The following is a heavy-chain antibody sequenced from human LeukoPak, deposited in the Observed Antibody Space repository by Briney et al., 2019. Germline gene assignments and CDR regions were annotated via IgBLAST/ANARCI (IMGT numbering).Heavy chain of an antibody. V-gene: IGHV4-59*02. CDR1: GGSVSDYY. D-gene: IGHD7-27*01. CDR2: IYYTGTT. Sequence: SETLSLTCTVSGGSVSDYYWSWIRQSPGKGLEWIGYIYYTGTTSYNPSLKSRVTISAETSKNQFSLNLISVTAADTAVYYCASRKLGNDYWGQGTLVTVSS. CDR3: ASRKLGNDY. J-gene: IGHJ4*02.